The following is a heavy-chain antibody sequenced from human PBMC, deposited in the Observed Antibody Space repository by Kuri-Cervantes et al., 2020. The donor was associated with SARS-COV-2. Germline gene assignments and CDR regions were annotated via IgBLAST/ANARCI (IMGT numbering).Heavy chain of an antibody. J-gene: IGHJ4*02. CDR3: ARREDTAMFSFDY. Sequence: GGSLRLSCKGSGYSFTSYWTGWVRQVPGKGLEWMGIIYPGDSDTRYSPSFQGQVTITADKSISTAYLQWSSLKASDTSMYYCARREDTAMFSFDYWGQGTLVTVSS. CDR2: IYPGDSDT. V-gene: IGHV5-51*01. CDR1: GYSFTSYW. D-gene: IGHD5-18*01.